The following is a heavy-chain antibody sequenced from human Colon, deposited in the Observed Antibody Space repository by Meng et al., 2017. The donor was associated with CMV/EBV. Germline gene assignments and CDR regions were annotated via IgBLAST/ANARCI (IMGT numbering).Heavy chain of an antibody. Sequence: GGSLRLSCAASGFTFSSYAMSWVRQAPGKGLEWVSAISGSGGSTYYADSVKGRFTISRDNSKNTLYLEMNSLRAEDTALYYCARDSRYQGWFDRWGQGTLVTVSS. CDR3: ARDSRYQGWFDR. V-gene: IGHV3-23*01. J-gene: IGHJ5*02. CDR2: ISGSGGST. D-gene: IGHD2-2*01. CDR1: GFTFSSYA.